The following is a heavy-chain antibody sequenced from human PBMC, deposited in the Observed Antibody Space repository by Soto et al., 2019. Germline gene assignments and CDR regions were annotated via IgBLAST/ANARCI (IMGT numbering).Heavy chain of an antibody. CDR2: VHHTGTS. CDR3: ARRKDSSRYFYGMDV. V-gene: IGHV4-34*02. J-gene: IGHJ6*02. D-gene: IGHD6-13*01. Sequence: QVALQQWGAGLLKPSQTLSLTCAVYGESFNDYFWTWIRQSPGGGLEWLAEVHHTGTSYYNPSLKRRFAVSVDTSRNQFSLNLTSLTAADTATYYCARRKDSSRYFYGMDVWGQGTTVVVSS. CDR1: GESFNDYF.